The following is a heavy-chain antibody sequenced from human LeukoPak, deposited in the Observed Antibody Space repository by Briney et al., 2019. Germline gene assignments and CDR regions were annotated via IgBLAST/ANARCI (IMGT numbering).Heavy chain of an antibody. CDR3: ARGLVGAYFDY. CDR1: GFTVSSNY. J-gene: IGHJ4*02. D-gene: IGHD1-26*01. V-gene: IGHV3-53*01. Sequence: GGSLRLSCAASGFTVSSNYMNWVRQAPGEGLEWVSVIYSGGTTYYADSVKGRFTISRDNSKNTLYLQMNSLRAEDTAVYYCARGLVGAYFDYWGQGTLVTVSS. CDR2: IYSGGTT.